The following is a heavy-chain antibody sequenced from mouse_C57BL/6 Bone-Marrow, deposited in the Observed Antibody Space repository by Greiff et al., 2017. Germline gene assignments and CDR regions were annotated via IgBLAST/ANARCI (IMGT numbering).Heavy chain of an antibody. CDR2: IDPSDSYT. CDR3: ARWLLRWYFDV. D-gene: IGHD2-3*01. V-gene: IGHV1-59*01. J-gene: IGHJ1*03. Sequence: QVQLKQSGAELVRPGTSVKLSCKASGYTFTSYWMHWVKQRPGQGLEWIGVIDPSDSYTNYNQKFKGKATLTVDTSSSTAYMQLSSLTSEDSAVYYCARWLLRWYFDVWGTGTTVTVSS. CDR1: GYTFTSYW.